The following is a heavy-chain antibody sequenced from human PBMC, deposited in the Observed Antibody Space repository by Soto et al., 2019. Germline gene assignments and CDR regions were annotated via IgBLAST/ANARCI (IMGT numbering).Heavy chain of an antibody. J-gene: IGHJ6*02. CDR3: ARDQYDFRSGSYYYAMEV. V-gene: IGHV4-61*01. Sequence: QVQLQESGPGLVKPSETLSLTCTVSGGSVSSESHYWSWIRQTPGKGLEGIGYIYYTGSTNYNPSLKGRVTMSVDTSRDQVSLRLRSVTRADTAVYSCARDQYDFRSGSYYYAMEVWGQGTKVTVSS. CDR1: GGSVSSESHY. CDR2: IYYTGST. D-gene: IGHD3-3*01.